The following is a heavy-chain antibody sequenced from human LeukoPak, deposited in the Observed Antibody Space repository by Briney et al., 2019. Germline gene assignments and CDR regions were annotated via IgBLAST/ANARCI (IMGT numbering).Heavy chain of an antibody. V-gene: IGHV3-30*03. CDR1: GFTFSSYS. D-gene: IGHD6-19*01. Sequence: GGSLRLSCAASGFTFSSYSMNWVRQAPDKGLEWVAVISYDGTNKDYADSVKGRFTMSRDNSKNTLYLQMNSLRLEDTALYYCARDGNSGWYTGENYYYYGMDVWGQGTTVTVSS. J-gene: IGHJ6*02. CDR3: ARDGNSGWYTGENYYYYGMDV. CDR2: ISYDGTNK.